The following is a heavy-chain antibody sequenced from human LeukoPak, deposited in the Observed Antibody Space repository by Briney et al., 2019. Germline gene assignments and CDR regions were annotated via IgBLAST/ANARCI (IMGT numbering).Heavy chain of an antibody. D-gene: IGHD5-24*01. CDR3: ARASLDNNWFDP. Sequence: GGSLRLSCAASGFTSSSYAMHWVRQAPGKGLEWVAVISYDGSNKYYADSVKGRFTISRDNSKNTLYLQMNSLRAEDTAVYYCARASLDNNWFDPWGQGTLVTVPS. CDR1: GFTSSSYA. J-gene: IGHJ5*02. V-gene: IGHV3-30-3*01. CDR2: ISYDGSNK.